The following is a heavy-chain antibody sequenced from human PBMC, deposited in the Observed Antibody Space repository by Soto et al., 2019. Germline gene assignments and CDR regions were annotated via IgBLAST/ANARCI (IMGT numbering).Heavy chain of an antibody. V-gene: IGHV1-18*01. Sequence: QVQLVQSGTEVKKPGASVKVSCKASGYTFNSYGISWVRQAPGQGLVWMGWISPYDDNTNYAQNLQGRVTKTTDTSTRTAYMELRSLRSDDTAVYYCARGGYYDSSGSRNYHYYGMDAWGQGTTVTVS. CDR3: ARGGYYDSSGSRNYHYYGMDA. D-gene: IGHD3-22*01. CDR1: GYTFNSYG. J-gene: IGHJ6*02. CDR2: ISPYDDNT.